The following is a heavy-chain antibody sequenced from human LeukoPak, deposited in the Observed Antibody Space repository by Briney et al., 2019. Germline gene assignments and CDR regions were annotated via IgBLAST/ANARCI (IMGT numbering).Heavy chain of an antibody. D-gene: IGHD6-13*01. Sequence: ASVKVSCKASGYTFTSCDINWVRQATGQGLEWMGWMNPNSGNTGYAQKFQGRVTMTRNTSISTAYMELSSLRSEDTAVYYCARKIAAAGTGFDYWGQATLVTVSS. V-gene: IGHV1-8*01. CDR1: GYTFTSCD. CDR2: MNPNSGNT. CDR3: ARKIAAAGTGFDY. J-gene: IGHJ4*02.